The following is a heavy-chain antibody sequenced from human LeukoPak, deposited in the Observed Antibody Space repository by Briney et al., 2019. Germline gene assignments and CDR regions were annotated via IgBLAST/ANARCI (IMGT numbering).Heavy chain of an antibody. D-gene: IGHD3-10*01. V-gene: IGHV1-69*13. CDR1: GGTFSSYA. CDR3: ARATYGSYYFDY. J-gene: IGHJ4*02. Sequence: ASVKVSCKASGGTFSSYAISWVRQAPGQGLEWMGGIIPIFGTANYAQKFQGRVTITVDESTSTAYMELSSLRSEDTAVYYCARATYGSYYFDYWGQGTLVTVSS. CDR2: IIPIFGTA.